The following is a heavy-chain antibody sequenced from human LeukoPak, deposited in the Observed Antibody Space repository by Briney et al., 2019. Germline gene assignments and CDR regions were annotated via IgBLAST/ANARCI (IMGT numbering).Heavy chain of an antibody. Sequence: PGGSLRLSCAASGFTFSSYGMHWVRQAPGKGLGWVAVISYDGSNKYYADSVKGRFTISRDNSKNTLYLQMNSLRAEDTAVYYRAKVVMDYYDSSGYLSPHHYFDYWGQGTLVTVSS. D-gene: IGHD3-22*01. V-gene: IGHV3-30*18. J-gene: IGHJ4*02. CDR1: GFTFSSYG. CDR2: ISYDGSNK. CDR3: AKVVMDYYDSSGYLSPHHYFDY.